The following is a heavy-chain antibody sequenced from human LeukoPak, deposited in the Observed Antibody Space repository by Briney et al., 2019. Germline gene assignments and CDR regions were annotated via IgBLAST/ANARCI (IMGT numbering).Heavy chain of an antibody. J-gene: IGHJ3*02. V-gene: IGHV3-11*06. CDR3: ARRYSSGWYFVFDI. CDR1: GFTFSDYY. Sequence: PGGSLRLSCAASGFTFSDYYMSWIRQAPGKGLEWVSYTSSSSSYTNYADSVKGRFTISRDNAKNSLYLQMNSLRAEDTAVYYCARRYSSGWYFVFDIWGQGTMVTVSS. D-gene: IGHD6-19*01. CDR2: TSSSSSYT.